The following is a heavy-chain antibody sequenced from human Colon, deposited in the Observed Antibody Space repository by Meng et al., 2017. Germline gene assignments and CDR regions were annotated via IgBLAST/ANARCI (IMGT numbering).Heavy chain of an antibody. CDR3: AGGPWELDY. Sequence: QWHLQESGPGLVRPPETLSLTCTVSGGSVSSGSHYWSWIRQPPGKGLEWIGYIDYSRSINYYPSLKSRVTMSVDTSKNQFSLNLSSVTAAGTAVYYCAGGPWELDYWGQGTLVTVSS. D-gene: IGHD1-26*01. J-gene: IGHJ4*02. CDR2: IDYSRSI. CDR1: GGSVSSGSHY. V-gene: IGHV4-61*01.